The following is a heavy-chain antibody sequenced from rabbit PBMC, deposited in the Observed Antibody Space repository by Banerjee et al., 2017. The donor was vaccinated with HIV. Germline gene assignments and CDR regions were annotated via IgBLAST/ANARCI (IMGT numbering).Heavy chain of an antibody. V-gene: IGHV1S40*01. CDR2: IYSGTSVNS. D-gene: IGHD1-1*01. CDR3: ARSPAVSGSGYPYYFNL. CDR1: GFDFSSNV. Sequence: QSLEESGGDLVKPGASLTLTCTASGFDFSSNVMCWVRQAPGKRPEWIACIYSGTSVNSYYANWAKGRFTVSKTSSTTVTLQMTSLTAADTATFCARSPAVSGSGYPYYFNLWGQGPSSPS. J-gene: IGHJ4*01.